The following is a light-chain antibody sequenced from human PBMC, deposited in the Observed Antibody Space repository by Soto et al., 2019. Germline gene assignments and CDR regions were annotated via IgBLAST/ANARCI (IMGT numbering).Light chain of an antibody. Sequence: DIQMTQSPSSVSASVGDRVTITCRASQGVSSWLAWYQQKPGEAPKLLVYVTSSWQNGVPSRFSGSGSGTYFTLTISSLQPEDFATYYCQQANSFPLTFGGGTKVDIK. CDR3: QQANSFPLT. CDR1: QGVSSW. J-gene: IGKJ4*01. V-gene: IGKV1-12*01. CDR2: VTS.